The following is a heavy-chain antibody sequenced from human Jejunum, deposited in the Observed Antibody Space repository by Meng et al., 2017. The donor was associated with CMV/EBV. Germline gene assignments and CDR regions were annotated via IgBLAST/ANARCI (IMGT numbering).Heavy chain of an antibody. D-gene: IGHD3-22*01. J-gene: IGHJ4*02. Sequence: FSNYAMSWVRQAPGKGLEWVSVIYSGASSTYYADSVKGRFTISRDNSKNTLYLQMNSLRAEDTAMYYCAKSRWAYYDSSGYCFDYWGQGTRVTVSS. CDR1: FSNYA. CDR2: IYSGASST. CDR3: AKSRWAYYDSSGYCFDY. V-gene: IGHV3-23*03.